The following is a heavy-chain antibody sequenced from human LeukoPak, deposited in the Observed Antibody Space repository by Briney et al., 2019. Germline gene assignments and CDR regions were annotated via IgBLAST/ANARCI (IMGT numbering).Heavy chain of an antibody. J-gene: IGHJ6*04. CDR1: GFTFDDYG. D-gene: IGHD3-10*02. CDR2: INWNGGST. Sequence: GGSLRLSCAASGFTFDDYGMSWVRQAPGKGLEWVSGINWNGGSTGYADSVTGRFTISRDNAKNSLYLQMNSLGAEDTAVYYCAELGITMIGGVWGKGTTVTISS. CDR3: AELGITMIGGV. V-gene: IGHV3-20*04.